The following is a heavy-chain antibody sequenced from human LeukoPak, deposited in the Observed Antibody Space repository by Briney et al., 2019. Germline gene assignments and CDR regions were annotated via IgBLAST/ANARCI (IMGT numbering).Heavy chain of an antibody. J-gene: IGHJ4*02. Sequence: PGGSLRLSCAASGFTFSSYSMNWVRQAPGKGLEWVSSISSSSSTIYYADSVKGRFTISRDNAKNSLYLQMNSLRAEDTAVYYCASSLDYYDFWSGYYLAPYFDYWGQGTLVTVSS. CDR3: ASSLDYYDFWSGYYLAPYFDY. CDR2: ISSSSSTI. V-gene: IGHV3-48*01. CDR1: GFTFSSYS. D-gene: IGHD3-3*01.